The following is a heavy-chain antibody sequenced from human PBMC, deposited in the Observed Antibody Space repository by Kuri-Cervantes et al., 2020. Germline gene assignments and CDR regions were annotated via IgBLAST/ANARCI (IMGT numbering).Heavy chain of an antibody. V-gene: IGHV1-8*01. Sequence: ASVKVSFKASGYTFTSYDINWVRQATGQGLEWMGWMNPNKGNTGYAQKFQGRVTMTSNTSISTDYMELTSMRSEDTAVYYCETTSGRRSYNWFDPWGQGTLVTVSS. CDR2: MNPNKGNT. CDR3: ETTSGRRSYNWFDP. D-gene: IGHD3-10*01. CDR1: GYTFTSYD. J-gene: IGHJ5*02.